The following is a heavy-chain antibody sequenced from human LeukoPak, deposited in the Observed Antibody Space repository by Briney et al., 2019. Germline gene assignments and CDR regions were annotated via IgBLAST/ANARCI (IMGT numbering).Heavy chain of an antibody. D-gene: IGHD3-22*01. CDR3: ARHYYYESSGYSDAFDI. CDR2: IYYSGST. V-gene: IGHV4-31*03. Sequence: PSETLSLTCTVSGGSISSGGYYWSWIRQHPGKGLEWIGYIYYSGSTYYNPSLKSRVTISVDTSKNQFSLKLSSVTAADTAVYYCARHYYYESSGYSDAFDIWGQGTMVTVSS. J-gene: IGHJ3*02. CDR1: GGSISSGGYY.